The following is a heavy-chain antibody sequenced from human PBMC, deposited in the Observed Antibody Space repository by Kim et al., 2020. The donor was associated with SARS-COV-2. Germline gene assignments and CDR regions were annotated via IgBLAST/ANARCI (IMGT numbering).Heavy chain of an antibody. D-gene: IGHD2-15*01. J-gene: IGHJ4*02. Sequence: GGSLRLSCVASGFSFSNYAMSWVRQSPGKGLGLEWVSAITNSGGDTYHADSVKGRFTISRDNSKNTLYLQMNSLTAEDTAVYYCAKGSDSSRPYYFHSWGQGTLVTVSS. V-gene: IGHV3-23*01. CDR1: GFSFSNYA. CDR2: ITNSGGDT. CDR3: AKGSDSSRPYYFHS.